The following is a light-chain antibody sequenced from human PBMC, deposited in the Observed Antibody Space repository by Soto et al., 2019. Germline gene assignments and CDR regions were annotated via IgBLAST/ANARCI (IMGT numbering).Light chain of an antibody. J-gene: IGKJ4*01. V-gene: IGKV1-6*01. CDR2: AAS. Sequence: AIQMTQSPSSLSASVGDRVTITCRASQGIRTELSWYQQKPGKAPNLLIYAASSLQSGVPSRFSGSGSGTDFTLTISSLQPEDFATYYCQQANSFPLTFGGGTKVDIK. CDR1: QGIRTE. CDR3: QQANSFPLT.